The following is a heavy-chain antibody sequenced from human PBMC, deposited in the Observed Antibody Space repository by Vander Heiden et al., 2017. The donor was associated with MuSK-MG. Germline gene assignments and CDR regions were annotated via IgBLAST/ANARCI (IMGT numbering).Heavy chain of an antibody. Sequence: QVQLQQWGAGLLKPSETLSLTCAVYGGSFSGYYWSWIRQPPGKGLEWIGEINHRGSTNYNPSLKSRVTISVDTSKNQFSLKLNSVTAADTAVYYCARGVVVRSLTAYYYYMDVWGKGTTGTVSS. V-gene: IGHV4-34*01. D-gene: IGHD3-10*01. J-gene: IGHJ6*03. CDR2: INHRGST. CDR1: GGSFSGYY. CDR3: ARGVVVRSLTAYYYYMDV.